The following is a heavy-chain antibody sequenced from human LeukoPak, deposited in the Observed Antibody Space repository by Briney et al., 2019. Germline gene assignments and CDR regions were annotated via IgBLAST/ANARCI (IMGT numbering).Heavy chain of an antibody. Sequence: SETLSLTCSVSGGSISSSTYYWGWIRQPPGKGLEWIATINYSGTTHYNPSLRSRVTISTDTSNNQFSLKLNSVTAADTAVYYCARGGFTIFGVVSYYYYYMDVWGKGTTVTVSS. CDR2: INYSGTT. J-gene: IGHJ6*03. CDR3: ARGGFTIFGVVSYYYYYMDV. CDR1: GGSISSSTYY. D-gene: IGHD3-3*01. V-gene: IGHV4-39*07.